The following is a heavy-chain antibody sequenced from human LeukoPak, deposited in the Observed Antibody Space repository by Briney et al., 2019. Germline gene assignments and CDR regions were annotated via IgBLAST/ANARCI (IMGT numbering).Heavy chain of an antibody. J-gene: IGHJ4*02. Sequence: GGSLRLSCAASGFTFSSYAMHWVRQAPGKGLEWVAVISYDGSNKYYADSVKGRFSISRDNSKNTLYLQLSSLRAEDTAVYYCAKGFLRGYSYAFDYWGQGTLVTVSS. CDR2: ISYDGSNK. CDR1: GFTFSSYA. D-gene: IGHD5-18*01. CDR3: AKGFLRGYSYAFDY. V-gene: IGHV3-30*04.